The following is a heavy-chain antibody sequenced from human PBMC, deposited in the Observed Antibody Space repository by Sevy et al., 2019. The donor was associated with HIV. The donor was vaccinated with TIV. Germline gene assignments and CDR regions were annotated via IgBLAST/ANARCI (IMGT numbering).Heavy chain of an antibody. V-gene: IGHV1-24*01. CDR1: GYTLTQVS. CDR2: FDPEDGET. J-gene: IGHJ4*02. CDR3: ATTKDYYDSSGCPFDY. D-gene: IGHD3-22*01. Sequence: ASVKVSCKVSGYTLTQVSMHWVRQAPGEGLEWMGSFDPEDGETIYAQKFQGRVTMTEDTSTDTAYMELNSLRSEDTVVYFCATTKDYYDSSGCPFDYWGQGTLVTVSS.